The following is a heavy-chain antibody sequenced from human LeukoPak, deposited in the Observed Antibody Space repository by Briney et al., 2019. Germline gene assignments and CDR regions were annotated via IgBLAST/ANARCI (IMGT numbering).Heavy chain of an antibody. J-gene: IGHJ4*02. CDR3: ARAPQGSTPDY. Sequence: PGGSLRLSCSASGFTFNHFLMSWVRRAPGKGLEWVASAKHDGSGKIYADSANGRFTISRDNAKNSVYLQMDTLRADDTAVYYCARAPQGSTPDYWGQGTLVSVSS. V-gene: IGHV3-7*01. CDR2: AKHDGSGK. CDR1: GFTFNHFL.